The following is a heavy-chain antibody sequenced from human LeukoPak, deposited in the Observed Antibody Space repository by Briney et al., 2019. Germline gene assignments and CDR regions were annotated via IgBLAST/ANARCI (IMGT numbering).Heavy chain of an antibody. Sequence: SETLSLTCTVSGGSISSSSYYWDWIRQPPGKGLEWIGNLYDSGSTHYNPSLRSRVTISVDTSKNQFSLKLSSVTAADTAVYYCARSQAGYSSSWYAFDIWGQGTMVTVSS. J-gene: IGHJ3*02. CDR3: ARSQAGYSSSWYAFDI. CDR1: GGSISSSSYY. V-gene: IGHV4-39*01. CDR2: LYDSGST. D-gene: IGHD6-13*01.